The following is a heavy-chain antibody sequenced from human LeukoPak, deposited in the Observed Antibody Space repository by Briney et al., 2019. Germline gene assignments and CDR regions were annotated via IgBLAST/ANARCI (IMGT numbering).Heavy chain of an antibody. V-gene: IGHV3-21*01. J-gene: IGHJ4*02. CDR2: ISSSSSYI. CDR3: ARDLGTYVGARGGVDY. D-gene: IGHD1-26*01. CDR1: GFTFSSYS. Sequence: GGSLRLSCAASGFTFSSYSMNWVRQAPGKGLEWVSSISSSSSYIYYADSVKGRFTISRDNAKNSLYLQMNSLRAEDTAMYYCARDLGTYVGARGGVDYWGQGTLVTVSS.